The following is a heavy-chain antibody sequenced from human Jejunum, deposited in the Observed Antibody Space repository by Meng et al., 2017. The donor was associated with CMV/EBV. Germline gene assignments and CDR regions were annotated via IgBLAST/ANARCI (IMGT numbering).Heavy chain of an antibody. V-gene: IGHV3-15*01. CDR1: GLPFNNAW. CDR2: IKSKIDGETA. Sequence: EVQLVESXXXXVXXGGSLRVACVVSGLPFNNAWMTWVRQAPGKGLEWVGRIKSKIDGETADYAAPVKDRFTISRDDSKNTLYLQMNSLRAEDAALYYCAKGLHNWNSLFDYWGQGTLVTVSS. CDR3: AKGLHNWNSLFDY. J-gene: IGHJ4*02. D-gene: IGHD1-7*01.